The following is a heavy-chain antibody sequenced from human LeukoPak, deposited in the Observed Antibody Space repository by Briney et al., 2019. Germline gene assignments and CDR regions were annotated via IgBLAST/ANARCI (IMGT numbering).Heavy chain of an antibody. D-gene: IGHD1-26*01. J-gene: IGHJ6*03. CDR1: GFTFISYN. CDR2: ITSGSSHI. CDR3: ARDPYSGSYGADYYYYMDV. Sequence: GGSLRLSCAASGFTFISYNINWVRQTPGEGLEWVSSITSGSSHIYYADSVKGRFTISRDNAKSSLYLQMNGLRAEDTAVYYCARDPYSGSYGADYYYYMDVWGKGTTVTISS. V-gene: IGHV3-21*01.